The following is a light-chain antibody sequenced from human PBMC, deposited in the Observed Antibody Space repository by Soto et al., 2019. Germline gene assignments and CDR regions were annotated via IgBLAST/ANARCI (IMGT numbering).Light chain of an antibody. V-gene: IGLV2-8*01. CDR1: SSDVGGYNY. CDR3: SSFAGNNNVI. CDR2: EVN. J-gene: IGLJ2*01. Sequence: QSVLTQPPSASGSPGQSLTITCTGTSSDVGGYNYVSWYQHHPGKAPKLIIYEVNTRPSGVPDRFSGSKSGNTASLTVSGLQTDDEAEYHCSSFAGNNNVIFGGGTKLTVL.